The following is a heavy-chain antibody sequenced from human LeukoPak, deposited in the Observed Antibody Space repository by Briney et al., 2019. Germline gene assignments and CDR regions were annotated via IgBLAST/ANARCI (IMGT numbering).Heavy chain of an antibody. J-gene: IGHJ5*02. D-gene: IGHD1-1*01. Sequence: ASVKVSCKASGYTFTSYSITWVRQAPGQGLEWMGWISAYNGNTNYAQKFQGRVTMTTDRSMSTAYMELRSLRSDDTAVYYCARAPERLGWFDPWGQGTLVPVSS. CDR1: GYTFTSYS. CDR2: ISAYNGNT. V-gene: IGHV1-18*01. CDR3: ARAPERLGWFDP.